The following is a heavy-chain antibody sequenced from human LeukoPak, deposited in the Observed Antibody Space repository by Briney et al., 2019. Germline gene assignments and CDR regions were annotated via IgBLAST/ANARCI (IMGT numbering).Heavy chain of an antibody. J-gene: IGHJ5*02. CDR2: FDPEDGET. V-gene: IGHV1-24*01. D-gene: IGHD1-26*01. CDR1: GYTLTELS. Sequence: EASVNVSCKVSGYTLTELSMHWVRQAPGKGLEWMGGFDPEDGETIYAQKFQGRVTMTEDTSTDTAYMELSSLRSEDTAVYYCATGLSGSYQGDIDPWGQGTLVTVSS. CDR3: ATGLSGSYQGDIDP.